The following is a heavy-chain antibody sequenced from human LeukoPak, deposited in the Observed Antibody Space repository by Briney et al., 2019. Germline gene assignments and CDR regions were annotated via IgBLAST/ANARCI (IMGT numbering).Heavy chain of an antibody. CDR1: GYTFTSYG. Sequence: ASVKVSCKTSGYTFTSYGISWVRQAPGQGLEWMGWINPNSGGTNYAQKFQGRVTMTRDTSISTAYMELSRLRSDDTAVYYCARALSWGVGATSGGWFDPWGQGTLVTVSS. CDR2: INPNSGGT. J-gene: IGHJ5*02. V-gene: IGHV1-2*02. CDR3: ARALSWGVGATSGGWFDP. D-gene: IGHD1-26*01.